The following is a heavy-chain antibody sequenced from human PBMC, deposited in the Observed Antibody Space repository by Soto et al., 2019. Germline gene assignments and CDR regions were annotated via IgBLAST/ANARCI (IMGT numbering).Heavy chain of an antibody. Sequence: GGSLRLSCAASGFTVSSNYMSWVRQAPGKGLEWVSVIYSGGSTYYADSVKGRFTISRDNSKNTLYLQMNSLRAEDTAVYYCARVPDDYSILLNYKDVWGKGTTVIGSS. CDR2: IYSGGST. CDR3: ARVPDDYSILLNYKDV. J-gene: IGHJ6*03. CDR1: GFTVSSNY. D-gene: IGHD4-4*01. V-gene: IGHV3-66*01.